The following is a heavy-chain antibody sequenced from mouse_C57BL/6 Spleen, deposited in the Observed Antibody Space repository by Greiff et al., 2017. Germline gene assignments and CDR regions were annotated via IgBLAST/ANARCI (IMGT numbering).Heavy chain of an antibody. CDR3: ARGGNSYSVFDY. CDR1: GYTFTSYW. V-gene: IGHV1-64*01. Sequence: QVQLQQPGAELVKPGASVKLSCKASGYTFTSYWMHWVKQRPGQGLEWIGMIHPNSGSTNYNEKFKSKATLTVDKSSSPAYMQLSSLTSEDSAVDYSARGGNSYSVFDYWGQGTTLTVSS. J-gene: IGHJ2*01. CDR2: IHPNSGST. D-gene: IGHD2-12*01.